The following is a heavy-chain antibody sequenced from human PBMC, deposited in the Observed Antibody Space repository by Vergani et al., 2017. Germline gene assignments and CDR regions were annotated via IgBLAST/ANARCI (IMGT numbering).Heavy chain of an antibody. CDR1: GYSLTELT. J-gene: IGHJ4*02. CDR3: AIVTDFYDISGYYLDY. V-gene: IGHV1-24*01. Sequence: QVQLVQSGSEVRKPGASVKVSCQVSGYSLTELTIHWVRQAPGKGLEWMGGFDPEHGEVTFAHHIQGRVTMTEDRSTDTAYMELGSLRPEDTALYYCAIVTDFYDISGYYLDYWGQGTLVTVSS. CDR2: FDPEHGEV. D-gene: IGHD3-22*01.